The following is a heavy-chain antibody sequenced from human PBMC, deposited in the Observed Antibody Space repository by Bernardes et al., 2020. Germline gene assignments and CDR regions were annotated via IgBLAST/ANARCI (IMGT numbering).Heavy chain of an antibody. D-gene: IGHD6-19*01. CDR1: GGSVSTTKYH. CDR3: ARGGGVGSGWDSIDF. Sequence: SESLSLTCTVSGGSVSTTKYHWSWLPQSPGKGLEWIAYINYSGTTRYNPVLRSRVTISLDTSNYQVSLILRSVTAAGSDHYYCARGGGVGSGWDSIDFWGQGTHVTVAS. V-gene: IGHV4-61*01. CDR2: INYSGTT. J-gene: IGHJ4*02.